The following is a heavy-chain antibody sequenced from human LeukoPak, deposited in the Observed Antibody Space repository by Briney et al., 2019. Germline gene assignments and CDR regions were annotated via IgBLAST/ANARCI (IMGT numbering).Heavy chain of an antibody. V-gene: IGHV1-2*02. CDR2: VHPRTGGT. Sequence: GDSVKASCRASGYTFSDYYMHWVRQAPGQGLEWMGWVHPRTGGTKSAQKFQGRVTMTLDTSITTAYMELRSLTSDDTAVYYCARDISRMAGLYYFDAWGQGTLVNVS. CDR1: GYTFSDYY. D-gene: IGHD3/OR15-3a*01. J-gene: IGHJ4*02. CDR3: ARDISRMAGLYYFDA.